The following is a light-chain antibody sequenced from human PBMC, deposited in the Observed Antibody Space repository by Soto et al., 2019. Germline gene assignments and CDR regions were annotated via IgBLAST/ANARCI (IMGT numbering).Light chain of an antibody. CDR2: EVS. CDR3: SSYAGSNNLV. V-gene: IGLV2-8*01. Sequence: QSALTQPPSASGSPGQSVTISCTGTSSDVGGYNYVSWYQQHPGKAPKLMIYEVSKRPSGVPDRFSGSKSGNTASLTVSGLQAEYEADYYCSSYAGSNNLVFGGRTKLTVL. CDR1: SSDVGGYNY. J-gene: IGLJ2*01.